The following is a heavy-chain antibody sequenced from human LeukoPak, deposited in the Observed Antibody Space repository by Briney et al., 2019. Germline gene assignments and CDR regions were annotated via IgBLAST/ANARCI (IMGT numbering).Heavy chain of an antibody. CDR3: AKNGRSCTWSPTPD. D-gene: IGHD6-13*01. J-gene: IGHJ4*02. Sequence: GGSLRLSCAASGFTFSSYAMTWVRQAPGKGLEWVSVISGSGGSTYYADSVKGRFTISRDNSKNTLYLQMNSLRAEDTAVYYCAKNGRSCTWSPTPDWGQGTLVTVSS. CDR2: ISGSGGST. CDR1: GFTFSSYA. V-gene: IGHV3-23*01.